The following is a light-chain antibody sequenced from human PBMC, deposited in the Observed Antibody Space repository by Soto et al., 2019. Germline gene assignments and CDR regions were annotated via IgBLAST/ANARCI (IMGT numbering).Light chain of an antibody. Sequence: EIVLTQSPATLSLSPGERATLSCRASQSVSSSLAWYQQKPGQAPSLLIYDASNRATGIPARFSDNESAAVIAIRIISPKPRDFAVYKWHERSNWPPYTFGKGTKLQTK. J-gene: IGKJ2*01. CDR1: QSVSSS. V-gene: IGKV3-11*01. CDR2: DAS. CDR3: HERSNWPPYT.